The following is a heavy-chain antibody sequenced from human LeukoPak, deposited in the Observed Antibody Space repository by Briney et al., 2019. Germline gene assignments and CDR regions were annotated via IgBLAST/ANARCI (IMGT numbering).Heavy chain of an antibody. CDR3: ARAQIPTYYDFWSGYRSHYYYYYMDV. V-gene: IGHV1-46*01. J-gene: IGHJ6*03. Sequence: ASVKVSCKASGYTFTSYYMHWVRQAPGQGLEWMGIINPSGGSTSSAQKFQGRVTMTRDMSTSTVYMELSSLRSEDTAVYYCARAQIPTYYDFWSGYRSHYYYYYMDVWGKGTTVTVSS. CDR1: GYTFTSYY. D-gene: IGHD3-3*01. CDR2: INPSGGST.